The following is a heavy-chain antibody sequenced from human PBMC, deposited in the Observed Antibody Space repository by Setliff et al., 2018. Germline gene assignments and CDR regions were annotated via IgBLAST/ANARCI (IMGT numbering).Heavy chain of an antibody. CDR2: INAGNGNT. D-gene: IGHD5-18*01. V-gene: IGHV1-3*01. Sequence: ASVKVSCKASGYTFTSYAMHWVRQAPGQRLEWMGWINAGNGNTKYSQKFQGRVTITRDTSTSTAYMELRSLTSDDTAVYYCARARGGYSYGSPPLGMDVWGQGTTVTV. CDR1: GYTFTSYA. J-gene: IGHJ6*02. CDR3: ARARGGYSYGSPPLGMDV.